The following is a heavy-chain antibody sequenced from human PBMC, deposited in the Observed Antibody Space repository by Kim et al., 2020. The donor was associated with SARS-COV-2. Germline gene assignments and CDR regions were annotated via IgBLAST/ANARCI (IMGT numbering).Heavy chain of an antibody. CDR3: AKDRVLGVANYYDSSPDAFDI. D-gene: IGHD3-22*01. J-gene: IGHJ3*02. Sequence: GGSLRLSCAASGFTFSSYAMSWVRQAPGKGLEWVSAISGSGGSTYYADSVKGRFTISRDNSKNTLYLQMNSLRAEDTAVYYCAKDRVLGVANYYDSSPDAFDIWGQGTMVTVSS. CDR1: GFTFSSYA. CDR2: ISGSGGST. V-gene: IGHV3-23*01.